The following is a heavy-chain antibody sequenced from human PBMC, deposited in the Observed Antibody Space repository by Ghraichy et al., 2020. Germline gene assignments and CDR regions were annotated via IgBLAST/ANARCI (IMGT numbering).Heavy chain of an antibody. Sequence: LSLTCAASGFTFSTYAMAWVRQAPGKGLEWVSSITGGGDTTHYADSVKGRFTISRDNSKNTLYLQMNTLRAGDTAIYYCAKGGGNGCYAVGYFYYNLDVWGQGTTVTVSS. J-gene: IGHJ6*02. CDR2: ITGGGDTT. V-gene: IGHV3-23*01. D-gene: IGHD6-19*01. CDR3: AKGGGNGCYAVGYFYYNLDV. CDR1: GFTFSTYA.